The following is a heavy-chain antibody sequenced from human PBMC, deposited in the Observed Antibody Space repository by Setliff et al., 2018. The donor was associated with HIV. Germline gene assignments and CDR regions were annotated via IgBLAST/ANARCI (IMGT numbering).Heavy chain of an antibody. J-gene: IGHJ5*01. CDR2: IYPGDSDT. CDR1: GYTFTNHW. CDR3: ARRAKDASARTYNYFAS. V-gene: IGHV5-51*01. D-gene: IGHD3-10*01. Sequence: PGESLKISCEGFGYTFTNHWIAWVRQMPGKGLEWMGVIYPGDSDTRYSPSFQGQVTISADKSIGTAYLQWSSVRSSDTAIYYCARRAKDASARTYNYFASWGQGTRVTVSS.